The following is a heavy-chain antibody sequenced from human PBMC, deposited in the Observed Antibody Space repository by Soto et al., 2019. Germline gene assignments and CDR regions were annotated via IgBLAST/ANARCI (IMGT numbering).Heavy chain of an antibody. Sequence: PSETLSLICTISGGSISSGGYYWSWIRQHPGKGLEWIGYIYYSGSTYYNPSLKSRVTISVDTSKNQFSLKLSSVTAADTAVYYCARESGRSSAWFDPWGQGTLVTISS. CDR2: IYYSGST. CDR3: ARESGRSSAWFDP. CDR1: GGSISSGGYY. J-gene: IGHJ5*02. V-gene: IGHV4-31*03. D-gene: IGHD2-15*01.